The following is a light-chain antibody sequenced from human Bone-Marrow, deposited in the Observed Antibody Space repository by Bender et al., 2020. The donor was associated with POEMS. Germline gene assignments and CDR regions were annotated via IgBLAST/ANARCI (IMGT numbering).Light chain of an antibody. CDR1: SSDVGGYNR. CDR2: DVT. J-gene: IGLJ2*01. Sequence: QSALTQPASVSGSPGQSITISCTGTSSDVGGYNRVSWYQQPPGTAPKLMIYDVTNRPSGVPDRFSGSKSDNTASLTISGLQAEDEADYYCSSYTTSTTFVFGGGTKLTVL. CDR3: SSYTTSTTFV. V-gene: IGLV2-18*02.